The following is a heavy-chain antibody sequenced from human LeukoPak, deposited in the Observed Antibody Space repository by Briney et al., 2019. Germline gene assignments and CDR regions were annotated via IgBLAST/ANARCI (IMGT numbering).Heavy chain of an antibody. D-gene: IGHD5-18*01. J-gene: IGHJ6*02. CDR3: ARVTEYASSYGYYYYYGMDV. Sequence: GGSLRLSCAASGFTFSSYSMNWVRQAPGKGLEWVSSISSSSSYIYYADSVKGRFTISRDNAKNSLYLQMNSLRAEDTAMYYCARVTEYASSYGYYYYYGMDVWGQGTTVTVSS. CDR1: GFTFSSYS. CDR2: ISSSSSYI. V-gene: IGHV3-21*01.